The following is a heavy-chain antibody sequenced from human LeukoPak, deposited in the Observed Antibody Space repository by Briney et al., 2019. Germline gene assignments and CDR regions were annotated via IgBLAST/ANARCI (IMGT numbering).Heavy chain of an antibody. CDR2: ISSSGSTI. Sequence: GGSLRLSSAASGFTFSDYYMSWIRQAPGKGLEWVSYISSSGSTIYYADSVKGRFTISRDNAKNSLYLQMNSLRAEDTAVYYCARGITTVVTYDAFDIWGQGTMVTVSS. V-gene: IGHV3-11*01. J-gene: IGHJ3*02. CDR3: ARGITTVVTYDAFDI. D-gene: IGHD4-23*01. CDR1: GFTFSDYY.